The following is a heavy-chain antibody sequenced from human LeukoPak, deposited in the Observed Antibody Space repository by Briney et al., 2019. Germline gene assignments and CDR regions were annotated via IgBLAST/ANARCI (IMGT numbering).Heavy chain of an antibody. CDR2: IYHSGST. V-gene: IGHV4-30-2*01. CDR3: ARGGLGYYGSGSYCWFDP. D-gene: IGHD3-10*01. CDR1: GGSISSGGYS. J-gene: IGHJ5*02. Sequence: SQTLSLTCAVSGGSISSGGYSWRWIRQPPGKGLEWIGYIYHSGSTYYNPSLKSRVTISVDRSKNQFSLKLSSVTAADTAVYYCARGGLGYYGSGSYCWFDPWGQGTLVTVSS.